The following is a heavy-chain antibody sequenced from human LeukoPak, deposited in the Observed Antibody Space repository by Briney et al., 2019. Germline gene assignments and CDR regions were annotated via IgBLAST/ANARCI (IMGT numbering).Heavy chain of an antibody. J-gene: IGHJ6*02. V-gene: IGHV1-69*04. CDR3: ARDSFYGSGSSLRRYYGMDV. Sequence: GASVKVSCKASGGTFSSYAISWVRQAPGQGLEWMGRIIPILGIANYAQKFQGRVTITADKSTSTAYMELSSLRSEDTAVYYCARDSFYGSGSSLRRYYGMDVWGQGTTVTVSS. CDR1: GGTFSSYA. D-gene: IGHD3-10*01. CDR2: IIPILGIA.